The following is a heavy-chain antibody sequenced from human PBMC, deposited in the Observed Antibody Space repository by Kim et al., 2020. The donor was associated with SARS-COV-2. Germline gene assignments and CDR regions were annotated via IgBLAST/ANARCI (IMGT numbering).Heavy chain of an antibody. V-gene: IGHV4-59*01. CDR1: GGSISSYY. J-gene: IGHJ6*02. CDR3: ARGSPYYDILTGFTEYYYYGMDV. Sequence: SETLSLTCTVSGGSISSYYWSWIRQPPGKGLEWIGYIYYSGNTNYNPSLKSRVTISVDTSKNQFSLKLSSVTAADTAVYYCARGSPYYDILTGFTEYYYYGMDVGGQGTTVTVSS. CDR2: IYYSGNT. D-gene: IGHD3-9*01.